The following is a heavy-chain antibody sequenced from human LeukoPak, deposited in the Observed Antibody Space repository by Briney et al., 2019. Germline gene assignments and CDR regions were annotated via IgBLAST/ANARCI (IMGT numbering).Heavy chain of an antibody. CDR1: GGSISSSSYY. V-gene: IGHV4-39*07. D-gene: IGHD3-22*01. Sequence: SETLSLTCTVSGGSISSSSYYWGWIRQPPGKGLEWIGSIYYSGSTYYNPSLKSRVTISVDTSKNQFSLKLSSVTAADTAVYYCARDNDSSGYYFDAFDIWGQGTMVTVSS. CDR3: ARDNDSSGYYFDAFDI. CDR2: IYYSGST. J-gene: IGHJ3*02.